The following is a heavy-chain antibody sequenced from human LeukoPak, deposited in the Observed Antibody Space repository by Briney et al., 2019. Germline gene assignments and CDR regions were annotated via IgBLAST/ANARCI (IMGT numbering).Heavy chain of an antibody. CDR3: AKVSGGGLYYDGMDV. Sequence: GGSLRLSCAASGFTFNNYAMNWVRQAPGKGLEWVSVISGSGGTTYYADSEKGRFTISRDSSKNTLYLQMNSLRAEDTAVYYCAKVSGGGLYYDGMDVWGQGTTVTVSS. V-gene: IGHV3-23*01. CDR2: ISGSGGTT. D-gene: IGHD1-14*01. CDR1: GFTFNNYA. J-gene: IGHJ6*02.